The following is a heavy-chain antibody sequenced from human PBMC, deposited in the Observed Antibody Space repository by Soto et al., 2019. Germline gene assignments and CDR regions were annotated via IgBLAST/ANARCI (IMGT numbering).Heavy chain of an antibody. CDR2: ISWNSGSI. J-gene: IGHJ6*02. Sequence: SLRLSCAASGFTFDDYAMHWVRQAPGKVLEWVSGISWNSGSIGYADSVKGRFTISRDNAKNSLYLQMNSLRAEDTALYYCAKDHAYCSGGSCYPSYYYGMDVWGXGTTVNVSS. D-gene: IGHD2-15*01. CDR3: AKDHAYCSGGSCYPSYYYGMDV. CDR1: GFTFDDYA. V-gene: IGHV3-9*01.